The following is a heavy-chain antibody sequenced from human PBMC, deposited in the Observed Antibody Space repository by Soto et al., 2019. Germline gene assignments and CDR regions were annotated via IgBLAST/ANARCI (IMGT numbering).Heavy chain of an antibody. CDR1: GASISGFY. Sequence: PSETLSLTCTVSGASISGFYWSWIRKSAGKGLEWVGRIYATGTTDYNPSLKSRVMMSVDTSKKQFSLKLRSVTAADTAVYYCVRDGTKTLRDWFDPWGQGISVTVSS. V-gene: IGHV4-4*07. CDR2: IYATGTT. D-gene: IGHD1-1*01. J-gene: IGHJ5*02. CDR3: VRDGTKTLRDWFDP.